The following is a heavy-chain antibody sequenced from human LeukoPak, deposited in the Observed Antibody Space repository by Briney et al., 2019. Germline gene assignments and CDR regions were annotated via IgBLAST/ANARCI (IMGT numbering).Heavy chain of an antibody. CDR2: ISGSGGST. J-gene: IGHJ4*02. V-gene: IGHV3-23*01. CDR3: GKDIRSSGWSKYSDY. Sequence: GGSLRLSCAASGFTFSSYAMSWVRQAPGKGLEWVSTISGSGGSTYYADSVKGRFTISRDNSKNTLYLQMNSLRAEDTAVYYCGKDIRSSGWSKYSDYWGQGTLVTVSS. D-gene: IGHD6-19*01. CDR1: GFTFSSYA.